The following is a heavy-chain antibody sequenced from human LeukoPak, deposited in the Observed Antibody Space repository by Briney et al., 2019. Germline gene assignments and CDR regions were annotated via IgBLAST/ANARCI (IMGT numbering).Heavy chain of an antibody. CDR3: ATGHGRLSVDIVATMPFDY. Sequence: ASVKVSCKVSGYTLTELSMHWVRQAPGKGLEWMGGFDPEDGETIYAQKFQGRVTMTEDTSTDTAYMELSSLRSEDTAVYYRATGHGRLSVDIVATMPFDYWGQGTLVTVSS. D-gene: IGHD5-12*01. J-gene: IGHJ4*02. CDR2: FDPEDGET. CDR1: GYTLTELS. V-gene: IGHV1-24*01.